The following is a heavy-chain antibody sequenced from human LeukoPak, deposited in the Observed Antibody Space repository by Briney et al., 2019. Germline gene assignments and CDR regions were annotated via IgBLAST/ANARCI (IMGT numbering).Heavy chain of an antibody. D-gene: IGHD3-22*01. CDR2: ISAYNGNT. CDR1: GYTFTSYG. J-gene: IGHJ4*02. CDR3: ARAGNYYDSSGLFDY. V-gene: IGHV1-18*01. Sequence: ASVKVSFTASGYTFTSYGISWVRQAPGQGLEWMGWISAYNGNTNNAQKLQGRVTMTTDTSTSTAYMELRSLRSDDTAVYYCARAGNYYDSSGLFDYWGQGTLVTVSS.